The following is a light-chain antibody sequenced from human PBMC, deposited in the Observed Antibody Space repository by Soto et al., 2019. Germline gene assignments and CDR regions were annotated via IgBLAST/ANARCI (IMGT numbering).Light chain of an antibody. CDR3: QQSYSNLALT. J-gene: IGKJ4*01. Sequence: DIPMTQSPSSLSASVGDRVTITCRASQSISNCLKWYQQKPGKASKLLIKAASILQSGVPSRFSGSGSGTAYTLTINSRQPEDFATYYCQQSYSNLALTGGGRTEVDIK. V-gene: IGKV1-39*01. CDR2: AAS. CDR1: QSISNC.